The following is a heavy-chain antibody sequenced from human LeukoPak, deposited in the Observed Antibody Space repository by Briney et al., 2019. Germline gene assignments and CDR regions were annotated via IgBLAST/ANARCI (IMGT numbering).Heavy chain of an antibody. CDR2: ISAYNGNT. D-gene: IGHD5-18*01. CDR3: ARDRRENEYDTAMVSEYGMDV. Sequence: GASVKVSCKASGYTFTSYGISWVRQAPGQGLEWMGWISAYNGNTNYAQKLQGRVTMTTDTSTSTAYMELRSLRSDDTAVYYCARDRRENEYDTAMVSEYGMDVWGQGTTVTVSS. J-gene: IGHJ6*02. CDR1: GYTFTSYG. V-gene: IGHV1-18*01.